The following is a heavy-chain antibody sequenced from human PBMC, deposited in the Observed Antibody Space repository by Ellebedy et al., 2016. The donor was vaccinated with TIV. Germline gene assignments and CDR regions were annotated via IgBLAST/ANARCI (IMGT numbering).Heavy chain of an antibody. CDR1: GFTFSTYA. CDR2: ISESGGST. D-gene: IGHD6-19*01. V-gene: IGHV3-23*01. Sequence: GESLKISCAASGFTFSTYAMSWVRQAPGKGLEWVSAISESGGSTNYADSVKGRFTISRDNSKNTLYLQMNSLRAEDTAVYYCAKVERGGWPYYFDYWGQGILVTVSS. CDR3: AKVERGGWPYYFDY. J-gene: IGHJ4*02.